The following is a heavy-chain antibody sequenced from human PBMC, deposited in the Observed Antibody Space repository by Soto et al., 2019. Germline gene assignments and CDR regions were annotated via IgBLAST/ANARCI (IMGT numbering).Heavy chain of an antibody. J-gene: IGHJ4*02. V-gene: IGHV3-23*01. D-gene: IGHD6-25*01. CDR2: FSGSGGTT. Sequence: EVQLLESGGGLVQPGRSLRLSCAASGFTFSSYAMSWVRQAPGKGLEWVSAFSGSGGTTYYADSVKGRFTISRDHSKNTLFLQMNSLRAEDTAVYYCAKFFVETGGSSGWPWSFHYWGQGTLVTVSS. CDR3: AKFFVETGGSSGWPWSFHY. CDR1: GFTFSSYA.